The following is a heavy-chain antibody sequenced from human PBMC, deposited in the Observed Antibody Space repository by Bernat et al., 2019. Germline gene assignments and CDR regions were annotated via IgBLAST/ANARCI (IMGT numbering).Heavy chain of an antibody. CDR1: DFTFLTNG. J-gene: IGHJ5*02. V-gene: IGHV1-18*01. CDR2: INGHNGDT. Sequence: LLVQSGAEVKKPGASVRVSCQASDFTFLTNGISWVRLAPGQGLEWMGWINGHNGDTKYAERFLGRVTMTTDRSTSTVYMELRSLTADDTAVYYCARDRRGGGAGSDWWNNWFDPWGQGTLVTVSS. CDR3: ARDRRGGGAGSDWWNNWFDP. D-gene: IGHD2-15*01.